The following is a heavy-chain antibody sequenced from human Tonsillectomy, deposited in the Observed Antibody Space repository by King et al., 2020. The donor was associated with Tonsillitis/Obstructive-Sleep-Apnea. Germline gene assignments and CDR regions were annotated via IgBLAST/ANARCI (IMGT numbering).Heavy chain of an antibody. V-gene: IGHV3-23*04. Sequence: LQLVQSGGGLVQPGGSLRLSCEASGFTFSSYALSWVRQAPGRGLEWVSGISDSGGSKYYADSVKGRFTISRDNSKNTLSLQMNSLRAEDTAVYYCAKARTDKIPAAMGYWGQGTLVTVSS. CDR3: AKARTDKIPAAMGY. CDR1: GFTFSSYA. J-gene: IGHJ4*02. CDR2: ISDSGGSK. D-gene: IGHD2-2*01.